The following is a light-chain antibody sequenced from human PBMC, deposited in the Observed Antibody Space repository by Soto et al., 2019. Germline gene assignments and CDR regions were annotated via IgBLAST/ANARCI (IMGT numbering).Light chain of an antibody. CDR1: QSLLDSDDENTY. CDR2: TLS. Sequence: DIVMTQTPLSLPVTPGEPASISCRSSQSLLDSDDENTYLDWYLQKPGQSPQLLIYTLSYPASGVPDRFSGGGSGTDFTLKISRGEAEDVGVYYCMQRIEFPSLTFGGGTKVEIK. V-gene: IGKV2-40*01. CDR3: MQRIEFPSLT. J-gene: IGKJ4*01.